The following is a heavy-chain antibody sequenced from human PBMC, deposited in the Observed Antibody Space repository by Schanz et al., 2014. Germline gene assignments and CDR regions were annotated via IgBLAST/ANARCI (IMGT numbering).Heavy chain of an antibody. V-gene: IGHV1-18*01. Sequence: QVQLVQSGAEVKKPGASVRVSCKASGYTFTTYAMSWVRQAPGQGLEWVGWISVYTGNTKYGQKVQGRVTMTADTSTNIAYMELRSLRSDDTAVYYCAKAEYDSLTDSYSRLDPWGQGTLVTVSS. J-gene: IGHJ5*02. CDR3: AKAEYDSLTDSYSRLDP. CDR2: ISVYTGNT. D-gene: IGHD3-9*01. CDR1: GYTFTTYA.